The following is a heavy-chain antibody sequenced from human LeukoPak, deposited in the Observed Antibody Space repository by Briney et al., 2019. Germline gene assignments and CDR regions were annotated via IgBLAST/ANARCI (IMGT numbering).Heavy chain of an antibody. Sequence: SGPALVKPSQTLTLTCTFSGFSLSTSGMCVSWIRQPPGKALEWLALIDWDDDKYYSTSLKTRLTISKDTSKNQVVLTMTNMDPVDTATYYCARQQLVPSYFDYWGQGTLVTVSS. V-gene: IGHV2-70*01. CDR2: IDWDDDK. D-gene: IGHD6-13*01. CDR3: ARQQLVPSYFDY. CDR1: GFSLSTSGMC. J-gene: IGHJ4*02.